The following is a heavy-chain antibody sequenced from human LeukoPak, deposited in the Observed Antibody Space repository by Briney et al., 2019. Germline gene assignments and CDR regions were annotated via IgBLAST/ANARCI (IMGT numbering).Heavy chain of an antibody. D-gene: IGHD3-3*01. Sequence: GASVKVSCKASGYTFTDYFMHWVRQAPGQGLEWMGWINPNSGDTNYAQKFQGRVTMTRDTSISTAYMELSRLRFGDTAMYYCASRYDLWSTGWDAFDIWGQGTMVTVSS. CDR3: ASRYDLWSTGWDAFDI. CDR1: GYTFTDYF. V-gene: IGHV1-2*02. CDR2: INPNSGDT. J-gene: IGHJ3*02.